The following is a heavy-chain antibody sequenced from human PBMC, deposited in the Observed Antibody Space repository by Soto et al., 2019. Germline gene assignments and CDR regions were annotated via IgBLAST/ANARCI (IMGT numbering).Heavy chain of an antibody. CDR3: AREGALKPFSS. Sequence: GGSLRLSCAASGFTFRSYSMNWVRQAPGKGLEWVSYISISGTAIYYADSVKGRFAISRDNAKSSVYLQMNSLRAEDTAVYYCAREGALKPFSSWGQGALVTVSS. J-gene: IGHJ5*02. CDR1: GFTFRSYS. CDR2: ISISGTAI. V-gene: IGHV3-48*04.